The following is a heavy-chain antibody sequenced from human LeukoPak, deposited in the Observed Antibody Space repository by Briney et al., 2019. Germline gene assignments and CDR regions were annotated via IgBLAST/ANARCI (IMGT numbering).Heavy chain of an antibody. CDR3: ARVGWLGLVY. J-gene: IGHJ4*02. CDR1: GFTFSSYT. D-gene: IGHD3-22*01. V-gene: IGHV4-34*01. Sequence: NPGGSLRLSCAASGFTFSSYTMNWVRQAPGKGLEWIGEINHSGSTNYNPSLKSRVTISVDTSKNQFSLKLSSVTAADTAVYYCARVGWLGLVYWGQGTLVTVSS. CDR2: INHSGST.